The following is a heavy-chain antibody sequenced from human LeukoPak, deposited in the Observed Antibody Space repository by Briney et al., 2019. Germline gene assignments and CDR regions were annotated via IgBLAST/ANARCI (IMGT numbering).Heavy chain of an antibody. Sequence: WQTLTLTCPISGDSVSSSSAAWNWIRQSSSRGLEWLGRTYYRSKWYNDYAVSVKSRITINPDTSKNQFSLQLNSVTPEDTAVYYCARSLLGAVAGTIAYFDYWGQGTLVTVSS. CDR1: GDSVSSSSAA. D-gene: IGHD6-19*01. V-gene: IGHV6-1*01. CDR2: TYYRSKWYN. CDR3: ARSLLGAVAGTIAYFDY. J-gene: IGHJ4*02.